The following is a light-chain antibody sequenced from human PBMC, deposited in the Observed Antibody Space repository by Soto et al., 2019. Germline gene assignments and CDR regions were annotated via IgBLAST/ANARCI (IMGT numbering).Light chain of an antibody. CDR1: TSDVGGYNY. CDR3: SSFTRTSTLV. CDR2: DVS. J-gene: IGLJ2*01. Sequence: QSAPTQPASVSGSPGQSITISCTGTTSDVGGYNYVSWYKHHPGKAPKLMIYDVSNRPSGVSNRFSGSKSGNTASLTISGLQAEDEADYYCSSFTRTSTLVFGGGTKLTVL. V-gene: IGLV2-14*03.